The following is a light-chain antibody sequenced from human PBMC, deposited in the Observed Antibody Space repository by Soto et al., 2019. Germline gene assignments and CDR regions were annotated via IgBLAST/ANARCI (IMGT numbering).Light chain of an antibody. CDR1: SRDVGAYDY. CDR2: YVD. J-gene: IGLJ1*01. CDR3: CSYADGSIYF. Sequence: QSALAQPASVSGSPGQSITISCTGTSRDVGAYDYVSWYLQYPDKAPQLLIYYVDHRPSGVSSRFSGSKSGNTASLTIPGLQAEDEGDYYCCSYADGSIYFFGTGTKVNVL. V-gene: IGLV2-14*03.